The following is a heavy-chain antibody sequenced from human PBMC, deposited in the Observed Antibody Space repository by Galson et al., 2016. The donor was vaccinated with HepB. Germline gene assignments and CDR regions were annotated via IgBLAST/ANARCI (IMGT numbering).Heavy chain of an antibody. J-gene: IGHJ6*02. CDR2: INPKSGGT. CDR3: ARGEWIEANLAYFYYGVDV. Sequence: SVKVSCKASGYTFTGYFIHWVRQAPGQGLEWMGRINPKSGGTDYAQKFQDWVTMTRDTSINTAYMELRRLTSNDTAVYYCARGEWIEANLAYFYYGVDVWGQGTTVTVSS. V-gene: IGHV1-2*04. D-gene: IGHD3-3*01. CDR1: GYTFTGYF.